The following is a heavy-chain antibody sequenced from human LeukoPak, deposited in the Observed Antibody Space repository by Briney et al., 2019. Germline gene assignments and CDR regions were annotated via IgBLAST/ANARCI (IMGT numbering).Heavy chain of an antibody. V-gene: IGHV4-30-2*01. CDR3: ARVGSDWNDVRYNWFDP. CDR1: GGSISSGGYS. J-gene: IGHJ5*02. D-gene: IGHD1-1*01. Sequence: SETLSLTCAVSGGSISSGGYSWSWIRQPPGKGLEWIGYIFQSGSTYYNPSLKSRVTITVDRSKNQFSLKLSSVTAADTAVYYCARVGSDWNDVRYNWFDPWGQGTLVTVSS. CDR2: IFQSGST.